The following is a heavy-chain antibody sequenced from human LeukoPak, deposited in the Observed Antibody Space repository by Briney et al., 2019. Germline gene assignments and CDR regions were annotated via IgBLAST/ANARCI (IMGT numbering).Heavy chain of an antibody. CDR3: ATAGSGYDYTLWY. D-gene: IGHD5-12*01. V-gene: IGHV1-8*02. Sequence: GASVKVSCKASGYTFTSYDINWVRQATGQGLEWMGWMNPNSGNTGYAQKFQGRVTMTEDTSTDTAYMELSSLRSEDTAVYYCATAGSGYDYTLWYWGQGTLVTVSS. CDR1: GYTFTSYD. CDR2: MNPNSGNT. J-gene: IGHJ4*02.